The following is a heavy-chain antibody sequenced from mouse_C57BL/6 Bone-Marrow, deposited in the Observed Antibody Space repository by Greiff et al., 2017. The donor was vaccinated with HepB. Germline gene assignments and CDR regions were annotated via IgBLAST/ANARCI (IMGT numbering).Heavy chain of an antibody. CDR1: GYTFTDYY. CDR3: ARRDYDRYYAMDY. J-gene: IGHJ4*01. D-gene: IGHD2-4*01. V-gene: IGHV1-76*01. Sequence: QVHVKQSGAELVRPGASVKLSCKASGYTFTDYYINWVKQRPGQGLEWIARIYPGSGNTYYNEKFKGKATLTAEKSSSTAYMQLSSLTSEDSAVYFCARRDYDRYYAMDYWGQGTSVTVSS. CDR2: IYPGSGNT.